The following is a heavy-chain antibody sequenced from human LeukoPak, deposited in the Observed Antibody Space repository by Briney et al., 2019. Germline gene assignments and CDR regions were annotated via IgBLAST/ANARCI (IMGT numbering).Heavy chain of an antibody. CDR1: GFNPSSYA. CDR2: ISSSSSYI. Sequence: GGSLRLSCAASGFNPSSYAMSWVRQAPGKRLEWVSSISSSSSYIYYADSVKGRFTISRDNAKNSLYLQMNSLRAEDTAVYYCARVWELGAFDIWGQGTMVTVSS. J-gene: IGHJ3*02. CDR3: ARVWELGAFDI. V-gene: IGHV3-21*01. D-gene: IGHD1-26*01.